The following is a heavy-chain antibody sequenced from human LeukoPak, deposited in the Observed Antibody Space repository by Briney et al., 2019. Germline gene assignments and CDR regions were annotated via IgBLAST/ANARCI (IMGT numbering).Heavy chain of an antibody. CDR1: GFTFTTYQ. J-gene: IGHJ4*02. D-gene: IGHD5-12*01. Sequence: GGSLRLSCAASGFTFTTYQMNWVRQAPGKGLEWVSYISTGGSTIYYADSVKGRFTISRDNAKNSLYLQMNGLRAEDTAVYYCARSPYGAYEVFDSWGQGTLVTVSS. CDR3: ARSPYGAYEVFDS. V-gene: IGHV3-48*03. CDR2: ISTGGSTI.